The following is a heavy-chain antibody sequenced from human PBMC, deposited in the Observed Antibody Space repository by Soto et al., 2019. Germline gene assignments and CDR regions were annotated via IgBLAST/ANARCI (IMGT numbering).Heavy chain of an antibody. Sequence: PGESLKIACKGSGYSFAGYWITWVRQKPGKGLEWMGRLDPSDSQTYYSPSFRGHVTISATKSITTVFLQWSSLRASDTAMYYCARQRYDADTVLNFQYYFDSWGQGTPVTVSS. V-gene: IGHV5-10-1*01. CDR2: LDPSDSQT. D-gene: IGHD2-15*01. J-gene: IGHJ4*02. CDR3: ARQRYDADTVLNFQYYFDS. CDR1: GYSFAGYW.